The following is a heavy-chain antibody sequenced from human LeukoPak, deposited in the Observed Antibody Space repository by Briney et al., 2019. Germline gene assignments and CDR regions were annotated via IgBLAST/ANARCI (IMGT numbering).Heavy chain of an antibody. CDR3: ARDSQYQLPPYNWFDP. CDR1: GYTFTGYS. D-gene: IGHD4-11*01. CDR2: INPNSGVT. Sequence: GASVKVSCKASGYTFTGYSIHWLRQAPGQGLEWMGRINPNSGVTKYAQKFQGRVTMTRDTFTTTAYLELTSLRSDDTAVYYCARDSQYQLPPYNWFDPWGQGNLVTVSS. J-gene: IGHJ5*02. V-gene: IGHV1-2*02.